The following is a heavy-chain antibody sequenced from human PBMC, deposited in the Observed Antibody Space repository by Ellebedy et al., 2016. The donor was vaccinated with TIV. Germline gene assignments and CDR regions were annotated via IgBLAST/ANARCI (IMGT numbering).Heavy chain of an antibody. D-gene: IGHD4-17*01. V-gene: IGHV4-39*01. J-gene: IGHJ4*02. CDR2: IYYSGST. CDR3: ARPLRSTVTTSIYFDH. CDR1: GGPISSSSYF. Sequence: SETLSLTXTVSGGPISSSSYFWGRIRQPPGKGLEWIGIIYYSGSTYYNPSLNSRVTISLDTSKNQFSLNLSSVTAADAAVYYCARPLRSTVTTSIYFDHWGQGALVTVSS.